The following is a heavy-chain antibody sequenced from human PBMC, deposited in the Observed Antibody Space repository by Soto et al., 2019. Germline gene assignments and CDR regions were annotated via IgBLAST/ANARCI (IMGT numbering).Heavy chain of an antibody. V-gene: IGHV1-69*13. CDR2: IIPIFGTA. Sequence: SVKVSCKASGGTFSSYAISWVRQAPGQGLEWMGGIIPIFGTANYAQKFQGRVTITADESTSTAYMELSSLRSEDTAVYYCAREKPARITIFGVVTDYYYYGMDVWGQGTTVTVSS. D-gene: IGHD3-3*01. CDR1: GGTFSSYA. J-gene: IGHJ6*02. CDR3: AREKPARITIFGVVTDYYYYGMDV.